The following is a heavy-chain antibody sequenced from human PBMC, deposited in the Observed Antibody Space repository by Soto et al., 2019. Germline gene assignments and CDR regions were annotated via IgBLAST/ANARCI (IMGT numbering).Heavy chain of an antibody. V-gene: IGHV1-69*01. CDR2: IIPIFGTA. D-gene: IGHD3-3*01. CDR3: ARREDDSVFWSGYFGY. Sequence: QVQLVQSGAEVKKPGSSVKVSCKASGGTFSSYAISWVRQAPGQGLAWMGGIIPIFGTANYAQKFQGRVTITADESTSTAYMELSSLRSEDTAVYYCARREDDSVFWSGYFGYWAQGPLVTVSS. CDR1: GGTFSSYA. J-gene: IGHJ4*02.